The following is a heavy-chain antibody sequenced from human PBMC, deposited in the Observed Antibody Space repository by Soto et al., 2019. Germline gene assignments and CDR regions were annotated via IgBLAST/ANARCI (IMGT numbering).Heavy chain of an antibody. CDR1: GGSISGHY. V-gene: IGHV4-59*11. CDR2: IFYSGST. Sequence: SETLSLTCTVSGGSISGHYWIWIRQPPGEGMEWIGYIFYSGSTTYNNKPSLKSRVSIPVDTSKNQFYLRLSSVTAADTAVYYCARVGSSGWSPDYWGQGTLVTVYS. J-gene: IGHJ4*02. D-gene: IGHD6-19*01. CDR3: ARVGSSGWSPDY.